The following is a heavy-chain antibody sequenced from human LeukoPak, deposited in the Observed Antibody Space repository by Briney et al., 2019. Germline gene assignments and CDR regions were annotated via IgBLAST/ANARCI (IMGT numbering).Heavy chain of an antibody. Sequence: GGSLRLSCAASGSTFDDYAMHWVRQAPGKGLEWVSGISWNSGSIGYADSVKGRFTISRDNAKNSLYLQMNSLRAEDTALYYCAKGYYQLPHAFDIWGQGTMVTVSS. CDR3: AKGYYQLPHAFDI. V-gene: IGHV3-9*01. CDR1: GSTFDDYA. D-gene: IGHD2-2*01. J-gene: IGHJ3*02. CDR2: ISWNSGSI.